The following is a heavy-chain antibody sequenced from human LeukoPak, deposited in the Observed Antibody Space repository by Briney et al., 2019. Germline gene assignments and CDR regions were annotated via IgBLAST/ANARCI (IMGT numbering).Heavy chain of an antibody. Sequence: SETLSLTCTVSGGSISNYYWSWIRQLAGKGLEWIGRIYTSGSTNYNPSLKSRVTMSVDTSKNQFSLKLRSVTAADTAVYYCARDRGDGFNYYFDYWGQGTLVTVSS. CDR3: ARDRGDGFNYYFDY. CDR2: IYTSGST. J-gene: IGHJ4*02. D-gene: IGHD5-24*01. CDR1: GGSISNYY. V-gene: IGHV4-4*07.